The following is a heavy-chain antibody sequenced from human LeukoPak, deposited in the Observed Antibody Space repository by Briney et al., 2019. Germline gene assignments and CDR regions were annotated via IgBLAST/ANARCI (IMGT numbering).Heavy chain of an antibody. Sequence: ASVKVSCKASGYTFTSYDINWVRQATGQGLEWMGWMNPNSGNTGYAQKFQGRVTMTRSTSISTAYMELSSLRSEDTAVYYCARARGPRRYSSGWYVDYWGQGTLVTVSS. V-gene: IGHV1-8*01. CDR2: MNPNSGNT. D-gene: IGHD6-19*01. CDR1: GYTFTSYD. J-gene: IGHJ4*02. CDR3: ARARGPRRYSSGWYVDY.